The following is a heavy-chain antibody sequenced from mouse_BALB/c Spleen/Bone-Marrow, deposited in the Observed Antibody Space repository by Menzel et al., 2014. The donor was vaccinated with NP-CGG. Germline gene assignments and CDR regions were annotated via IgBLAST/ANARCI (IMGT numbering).Heavy chain of an antibody. CDR1: GFSLTSYG. CDR2: IWSGGST. J-gene: IGHJ3*01. CDR3: ASPYGNYEFAY. D-gene: IGHD2-1*01. Sequence: QVQLQQPGPGLAQPSQSLSITCTVSGFSLTSYGVHWVRQSPGKGLEWLGVIWSGGSTDYNAAFISRLSISKDNSKSQVFFKMNSLQADDTAIYYCASPYGNYEFAYWGQGTMVTVSA. V-gene: IGHV2-4-1*01.